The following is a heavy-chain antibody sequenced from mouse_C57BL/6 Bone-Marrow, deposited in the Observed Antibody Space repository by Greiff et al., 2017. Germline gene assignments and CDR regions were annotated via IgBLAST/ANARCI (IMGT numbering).Heavy chain of an antibody. Sequence: QVQLQQPGAELVKPGASVKLSCKASGYTFTSYWMHWVKQRPGQGLEWIGMFHPNSGSNNYNEKFKSKATLTADKSSSTAYLQLSSLTSEDSAVYYCAREYCGKGDYCVQGTTLTVSS. CDR1: GYTFTSYW. CDR3: AREYCGKGDY. J-gene: IGHJ2*01. V-gene: IGHV1-64*01. CDR2: FHPNSGSN. D-gene: IGHD1-1*01.